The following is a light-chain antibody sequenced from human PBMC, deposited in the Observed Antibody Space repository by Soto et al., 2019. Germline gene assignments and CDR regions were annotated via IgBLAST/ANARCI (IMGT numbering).Light chain of an antibody. CDR2: DAS. J-gene: IGKJ2*01. Sequence: DIQMTQSPSSLSASVGDRVTITCRDSQSASSWLAWYQQKPGKAPKLLIYDASNLESGVPSRFSGSGSGTDFTLTISSLEPDDFATYYCHQYNRYPYSFGQGTKVDIK. CDR1: QSASSW. CDR3: HQYNRYPYS. V-gene: IGKV1-5*01.